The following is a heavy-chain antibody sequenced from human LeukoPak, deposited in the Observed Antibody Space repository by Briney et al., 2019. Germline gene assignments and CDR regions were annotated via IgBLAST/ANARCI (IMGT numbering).Heavy chain of an antibody. V-gene: IGHV1-2*02. CDR2: INPNSGGT. CDR1: GYIFTGYY. Sequence: ASVKASCKASGYIFTGYYMHWVRQAPGQGLEWMGWINPNSGGTNYAQKFQGRVTMTRDTSISTAYMELSRLRSDDTAVYYFARGRGGEFDYWGQGTLVTVSS. CDR3: ARGRGGEFDY. J-gene: IGHJ4*02.